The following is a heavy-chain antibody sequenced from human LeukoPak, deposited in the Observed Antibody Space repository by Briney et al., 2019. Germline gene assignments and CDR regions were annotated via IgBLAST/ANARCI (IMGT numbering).Heavy chain of an antibody. D-gene: IGHD1-1*01. CDR2: IYYSGST. CDR3: ARRVYWNEPKTNWFDP. J-gene: IGHJ5*02. Sequence: PSETPSLTCTVSGYSISSGYYWGWIRQSPGKGLEWIGTIYYSGSTNYNPSLKSRVTISVDTSKNQFSLKLSSVTAADTAVYYCARRVYWNEPKTNWFDPWGQGTLVTVSS. V-gene: IGHV4-38-2*02. CDR1: GYSISSGYY.